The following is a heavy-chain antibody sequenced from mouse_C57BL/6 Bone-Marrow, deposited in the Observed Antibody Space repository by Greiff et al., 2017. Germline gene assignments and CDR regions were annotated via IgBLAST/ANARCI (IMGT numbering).Heavy chain of an antibody. J-gene: IGHJ2*01. CDR1: GYTFTSYW. CDR2: IDPSDSYT. D-gene: IGHD1-1*01. CDR3: ARRDYGLYFDY. Sequence: QVHVKQPGAELVKPGASVKMSCKASGYTFTSYWITWVKQRPGQGLEWIGEIDPSDSYTNYNQKFKGKATLTVDTSSSTAYMQLSSLTSEDSAVYYCARRDYGLYFDYWGQGTTLTVSS. V-gene: IGHV1-50*01.